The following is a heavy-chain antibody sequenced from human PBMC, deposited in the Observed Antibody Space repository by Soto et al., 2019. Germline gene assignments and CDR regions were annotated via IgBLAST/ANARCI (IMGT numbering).Heavy chain of an antibody. CDR2: ISGSGGST. V-gene: IGHV3-23*01. Sequence: GGSLRLSCAASGFTFSSYVMSWVRQAPGKGLEWVSAISGSGGSTYYADSVKGRFTISRDNSKNTLYLQMNSLRAEDTAVYYCAKQQGASYYYDGMDVWGQGTTVTVSS. D-gene: IGHD1-26*01. CDR3: AKQQGASYYYDGMDV. J-gene: IGHJ6*02. CDR1: GFTFSSYV.